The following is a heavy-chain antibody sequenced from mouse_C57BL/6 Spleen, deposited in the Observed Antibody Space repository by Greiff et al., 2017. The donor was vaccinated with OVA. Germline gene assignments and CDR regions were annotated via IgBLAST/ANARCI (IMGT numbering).Heavy chain of an antibody. CDR1: GYAFTNYL. CDR2: INPGSGGT. D-gene: IGHD1-1*01. CDR3: ARSITTVVARAMDY. V-gene: IGHV1-54*01. J-gene: IGHJ4*01. Sequence: VQLQESGAELVRPGTSVKVSCKASGYAFTNYLIEWVKQRPGQGLEWIGVINPGSGGTNYNEKFKGKATLTADKSSSTAYMQLSSLTSEDSAVYFCARSITTVVARAMDYWGQGTSVTVSS.